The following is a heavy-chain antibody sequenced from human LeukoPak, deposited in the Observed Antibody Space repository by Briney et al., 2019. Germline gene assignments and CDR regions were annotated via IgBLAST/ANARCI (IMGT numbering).Heavy chain of an antibody. V-gene: IGHV4-38-2*02. J-gene: IGHJ4*02. CDR3: ARDYSQITMVRGVIYYFDY. CDR1: GYSISSGYY. D-gene: IGHD3-10*01. Sequence: SETLSLTCTVSGYSISSGYYWGWIRQPPGKGLEWIGSIYHSGSTYYNPSLKSRVTISVDTSKNQFSLKLSSVTAADTAVYYCARDYSQITMVRGVIYYFDYWGQGTLVTVSS. CDR2: IYHSGST.